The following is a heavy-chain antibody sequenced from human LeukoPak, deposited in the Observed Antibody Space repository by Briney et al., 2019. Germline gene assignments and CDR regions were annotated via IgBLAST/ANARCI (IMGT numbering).Heavy chain of an antibody. J-gene: IGHJ4*02. V-gene: IGHV1-2*02. Sequence: ASVTVSCKASGYTFTGYYMHRVRQVPGQGLEWMGWINPNSGGTNYAQKFQGRVTMTRDTSISTAYMELSRLRSDDTAVYYCASLGPWFGDSNFDYWGQGTLVTVSS. CDR3: ASLGPWFGDSNFDY. CDR2: INPNSGGT. CDR1: GYTFTGYY. D-gene: IGHD3-10*01.